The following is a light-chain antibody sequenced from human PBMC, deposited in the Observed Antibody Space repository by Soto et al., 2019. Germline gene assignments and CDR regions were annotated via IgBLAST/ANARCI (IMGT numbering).Light chain of an antibody. CDR3: QQYGSSPTWT. CDR1: QSVRSN. V-gene: IGKV3-15*01. Sequence: EIVLTQSPATLSVSPGERATLSCRASQSVRSNLAWYQQKPGQGPRLLIFGASTRATNIPARFSGSGSGTEFTLTISSLQSEDFAVYYCQQYGSSPTWTFGQGTKVEIK. J-gene: IGKJ1*01. CDR2: GAS.